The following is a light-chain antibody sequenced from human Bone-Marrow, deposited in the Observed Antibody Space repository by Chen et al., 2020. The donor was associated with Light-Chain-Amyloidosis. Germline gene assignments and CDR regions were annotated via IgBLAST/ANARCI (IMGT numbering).Light chain of an antibody. Sequence: DVVMTQSPLSLPVTLGPPASISCRSSQSLVNSDGNTYLDWFQQRPGQPPRRLIYMISSRDSGVPDRVSGSGSGTDFTLKNSRVGAEDVGTYSCMQATHWPYTFGQGTKLEIK. CDR2: MIS. CDR3: MQATHWPYT. CDR1: QSLVNSDGNTY. J-gene: IGKJ2*01. V-gene: IGKV2-30*01.